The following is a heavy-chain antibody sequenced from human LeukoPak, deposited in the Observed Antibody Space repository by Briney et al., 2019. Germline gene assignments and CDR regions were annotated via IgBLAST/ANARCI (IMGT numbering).Heavy chain of an antibody. V-gene: IGHV3-23*01. CDR2: ISGSGGST. J-gene: IGHJ4*02. Sequence: GGSLRLSCASSGFPFSSYAMSWVRQAPGKGLEWVSAISGSGGSTYYADSVKGRFTISRGNSKNTLYLQMNSLRAEDTAVYYCAKEVWELLEPNYFDYWGQGTLVTVSS. CDR1: GFPFSSYA. CDR3: AKEVWELLEPNYFDY. D-gene: IGHD1-26*01.